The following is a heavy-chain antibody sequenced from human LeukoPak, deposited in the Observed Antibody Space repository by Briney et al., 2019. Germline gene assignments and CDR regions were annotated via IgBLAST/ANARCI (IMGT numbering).Heavy chain of an antibody. J-gene: IGHJ4*02. V-gene: IGHV3-21*01. CDR3: VRDYDTTGHIAIDY. CDR2: ISTSSSYI. Sequence: GGSLRLSCAASGFTFSRYSMNWVRQAPGKGLEWVSSISTSSSYIHYADSVKGRFTISRDNAKKSLYLQMNSLRAEDTAIYYCVRDYDTTGHIAIDYWGQGTLVTVSS. D-gene: IGHD3-22*01. CDR1: GFTFSRYS.